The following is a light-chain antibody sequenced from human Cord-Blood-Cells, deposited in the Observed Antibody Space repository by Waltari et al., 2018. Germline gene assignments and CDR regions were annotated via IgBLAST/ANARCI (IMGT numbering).Light chain of an antibody. CDR1: QRVSSN. CDR2: GAS. V-gene: IGKV3-15*01. J-gene: IGKJ4*01. CDR3: QQYNNWPRA. Sequence: EIVMTQSPATLSVSPGERATLSCRASQRVSSNLAWYQQKPGQAPRLLIYGASTRATGIPARFSGSGSGTEFTLTISSLQSEDFAVYYWQQYNNWPRAFGGGTKVEIK.